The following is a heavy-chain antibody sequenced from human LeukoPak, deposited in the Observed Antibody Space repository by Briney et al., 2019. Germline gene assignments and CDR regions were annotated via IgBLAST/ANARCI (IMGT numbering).Heavy chain of an antibody. J-gene: IGHJ5*02. CDR3: ARHPLWSGYDSSDWFDP. Sequence: GESLKIYCKGSGYSFTSYWIGWVRQMPGKGLGWMGIIYPGDSDTRYSPSFQGQVTISADKSISTAYLQWSSLKASDTAMYYCARHPLWSGYDSSDWFDPWGQGTLVTVSS. CDR1: GYSFTSYW. V-gene: IGHV5-51*01. D-gene: IGHD5-12*01. CDR2: IYPGDSDT.